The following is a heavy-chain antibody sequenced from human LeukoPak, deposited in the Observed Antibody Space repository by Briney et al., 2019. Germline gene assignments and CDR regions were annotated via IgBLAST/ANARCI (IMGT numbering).Heavy chain of an antibody. CDR3: ARLTTPIPGQKRIDY. D-gene: IGHD4-11*01. Sequence: SETLSLTCTVSGGSISYYYCNWIRKPPGKGLELIGFISYNWSTNYNPSLESQVRISIDTSKNQFYLKLTPVTAADTAVYYCARLTTPIPGQKRIDYWGQGTLVSVSS. CDR2: ISYNWST. V-gene: IGHV4-59*08. J-gene: IGHJ4*02. CDR1: GGSISYYY.